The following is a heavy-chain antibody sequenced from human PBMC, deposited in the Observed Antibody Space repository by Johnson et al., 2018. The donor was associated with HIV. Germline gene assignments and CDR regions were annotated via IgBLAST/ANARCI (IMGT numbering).Heavy chain of an antibody. CDR3: ARDGGSSPVQGAFDS. D-gene: IGHD3-16*01. CDR1: GFTFSNAW. CDR2: ISSSGSAI. V-gene: IGHV3-48*01. J-gene: IGHJ3*02. Sequence: VQLVESGGGLVQPGGSLRLSCAASGFTFSNAWMTWVRQAPGKGLEWVSYISSSGSAIYYADSVKGRFTISRDNSKNTLYLQMNSLRAEDTAVYYCARDGGSSPVQGAFDSWGQGTMVTVSS.